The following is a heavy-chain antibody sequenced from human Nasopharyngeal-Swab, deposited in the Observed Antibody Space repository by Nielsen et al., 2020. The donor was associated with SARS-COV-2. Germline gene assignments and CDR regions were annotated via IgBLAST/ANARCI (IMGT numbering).Heavy chain of an antibody. D-gene: IGHD1-1*01. CDR3: ARSGTTKYGLDV. J-gene: IGHJ6*01. CDR1: GGSISGYF. CDR2: VYTSGST. Sequence: GSLRLSCSVSGGSISGYFLSWIRQPAGEGLEWIGRVYTSGSTNYNPSLKSRVTISIDMSENQFSLELRSVTAADTAFYYCARSGTTKYGLDVWGQGTTVIVSS. V-gene: IGHV4-4*07.